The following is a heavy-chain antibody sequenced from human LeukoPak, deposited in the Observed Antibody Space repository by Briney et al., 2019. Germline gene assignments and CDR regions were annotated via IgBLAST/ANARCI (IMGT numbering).Heavy chain of an antibody. Sequence: SVKVSCKASGGTFSSYAISWGRQAPGQGLEWMGRIIPIFGIANYAQKFQGRVTITADKSTSTAYMELSSLRSEDTAVYYCARAYSSSWDKTYNWFDPWGQGTLVTVSS. V-gene: IGHV1-69*04. J-gene: IGHJ5*02. D-gene: IGHD6-13*01. CDR3: ARAYSSSWDKTYNWFDP. CDR1: GGTFSSYA. CDR2: IIPIFGIA.